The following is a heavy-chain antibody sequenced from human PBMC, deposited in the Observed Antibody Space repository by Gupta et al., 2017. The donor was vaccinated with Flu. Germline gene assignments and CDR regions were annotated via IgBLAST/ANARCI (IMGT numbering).Heavy chain of an antibody. D-gene: IGHD1-26*01. CDR2: INPSSGAT. CDR3: AREVGKGDLDY. J-gene: IGHJ4*02. CDR1: GYTFTDHF. Sequence: CKTSGYTFTDHFFHWVRQAPGQGLEWVAWINPSSGATTYAQNFQGRVTVTSATAITTSYLEVSRLTSDDTAIYYCAREVGKGDLDYWGQGTLVTVS. V-gene: IGHV1-2*02.